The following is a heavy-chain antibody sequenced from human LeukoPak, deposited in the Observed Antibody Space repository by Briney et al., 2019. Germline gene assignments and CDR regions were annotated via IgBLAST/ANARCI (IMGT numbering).Heavy chain of an antibody. Sequence: PGESLKISCKGSGYSFTSYWIGWVRQMPGKGLEWMGIIYPGDSDTRYSPSFQGQVTISADKPISTAYLQWSSLKASDTAMYYCARQYYDYVWGGFYFDYWGQGTLVTVSS. D-gene: IGHD3-16*01. CDR3: ARQYYDYVWGGFYFDY. CDR1: GYSFTSYW. V-gene: IGHV5-51*01. J-gene: IGHJ4*02. CDR2: IYPGDSDT.